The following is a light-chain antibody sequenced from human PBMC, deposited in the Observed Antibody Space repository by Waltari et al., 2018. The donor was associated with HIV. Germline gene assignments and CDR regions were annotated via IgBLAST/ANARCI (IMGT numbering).Light chain of an antibody. CDR1: SSHIGPNS. V-gene: IGLV1-51*01. J-gene: IGLJ2*01. CDR2: ANI. CDR3: AACDSSLNPGVV. Sequence: QSLLTQPPSVSATPGQTVTISCSGGSSHIGPNSVSWYQHLPGTAPKLLLFANIKRPSVIPDRFSGSKSGTSATLVISGLQKGDEADYYCAACDSSLNPGVVFGGGTKLTVL.